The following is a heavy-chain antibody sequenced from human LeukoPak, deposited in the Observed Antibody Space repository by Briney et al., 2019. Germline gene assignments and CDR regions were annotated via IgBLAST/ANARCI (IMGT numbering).Heavy chain of an antibody. CDR2: IYNSGST. J-gene: IGHJ4*02. D-gene: IGHD1-26*01. V-gene: IGHV4-38-2*01. Sequence: SETLSLTCAVSGNSIGNTYYWGWIRQPPGKELEWIESIYNSGSTHYNPSLKSRVTISVDTSKNQFSLKLSSVTAAYTAVYSCARKSSGNYFDYWGQGTLVTVSS. CDR1: GNSIGNTYY. CDR3: ARKSSGNYFDY.